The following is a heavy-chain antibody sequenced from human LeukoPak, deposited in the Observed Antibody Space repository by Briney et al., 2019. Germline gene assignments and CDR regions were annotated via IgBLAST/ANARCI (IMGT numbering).Heavy chain of an antibody. D-gene: IGHD5-18*01. CDR1: GFTFSNYA. J-gene: IGHJ4*02. CDR2: ISGSDGST. CDR3: ARDGGYSYGFFDY. Sequence: GGSLRLPCAASGFTFSNYAMSWVRQAPGKGLEWVSAISGSDGSTNYADSVKGRFIISRDNAKKSLYLQMNSLRADDTAVYYCARDGGYSYGFFDYWGQGTLVTVSS. V-gene: IGHV3-23*01.